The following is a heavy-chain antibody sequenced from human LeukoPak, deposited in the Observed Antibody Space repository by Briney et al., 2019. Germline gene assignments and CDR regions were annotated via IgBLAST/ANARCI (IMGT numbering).Heavy chain of an antibody. CDR2: IYYSGST. V-gene: IGHV4-59*01. J-gene: IGHJ4*02. CDR3: ARESGTAMGY. D-gene: IGHD5-18*01. Sequence: SETLSLTCTVSGGSISSYYWSWIRQPPGKGLEWIGYIYYSGSTNYNPSLKSRVTISVDTSKNQFSLKLSSVTAADTAVYYCARESGTAMGYWGQGTLVTVSS. CDR1: GGSISSYY.